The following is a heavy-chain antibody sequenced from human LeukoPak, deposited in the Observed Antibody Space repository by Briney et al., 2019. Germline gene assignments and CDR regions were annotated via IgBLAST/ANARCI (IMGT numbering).Heavy chain of an antibody. V-gene: IGHV3-21*01. J-gene: IGHJ5*02. Sequence: GGSLRLSCAGSGFTFSVYSMTWVRQAPGKGLQWVASISTTSTFIFYADSVRGRFTISRDNAKTSLYLQMNSLRVEDTALYYCARTINKYVWGNYRSWGQGTLVTVSS. CDR2: ISTTSTFI. D-gene: IGHD3-16*02. CDR3: ARTINKYVWGNYRS. CDR1: GFTFSVYS.